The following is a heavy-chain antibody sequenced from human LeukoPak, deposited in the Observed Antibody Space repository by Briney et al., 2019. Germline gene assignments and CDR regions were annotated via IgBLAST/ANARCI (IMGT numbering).Heavy chain of an antibody. D-gene: IGHD2-21*02. CDR3: VSAYCGGDCYHSLLTN. Sequence: SETLSLTCAVSGVSMGSGGYSWSWVRQPPGKGLEWIGYIYHSGSSYYNPSLKSRVTIPMDRSKNQFSLRLTSLTAADTAVYYCVSAYCGGDCYHSLLTNLGQGILVTVSS. CDR1: GVSMGSGGYS. V-gene: IGHV4-30-2*01. J-gene: IGHJ4*02. CDR2: IYHSGSS.